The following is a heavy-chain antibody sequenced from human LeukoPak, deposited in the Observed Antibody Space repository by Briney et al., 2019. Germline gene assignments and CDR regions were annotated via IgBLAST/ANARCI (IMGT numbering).Heavy chain of an antibody. Sequence: GGSLRLSCAASGFTFNNYAMIWVRQAPGKGLEWVSVIGGSSDGDSTYYADSVKGRFTISRDNYKNTMYMQMNSLRAEDTAVYFCAVGRCGSSYSSPHYLGQGTLVTVSS. CDR2: IGGSSDGDST. D-gene: IGHD2-15*01. V-gene: IGHV3-23*01. CDR1: GFTFNNYA. CDR3: AVGRCGSSYSSPHY. J-gene: IGHJ4*02.